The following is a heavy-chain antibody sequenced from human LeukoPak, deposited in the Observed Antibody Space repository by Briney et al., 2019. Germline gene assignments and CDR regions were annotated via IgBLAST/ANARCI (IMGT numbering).Heavy chain of an antibody. D-gene: IGHD3-22*01. CDR2: ISGSGGST. J-gene: IGHJ6*02. Sequence: HPGGSLRLSCAASGFTFSSYAMSWVRQAPGKGLEWVSAISGSGGSTYYADSVKGRFTISRDNSKNTLYLQMNSLRAEDTAVYYCANGCYDYEIPLCGMDVWGQGTTVTVSS. CDR3: ANGCYDYEIPLCGMDV. CDR1: GFTFSSYA. V-gene: IGHV3-23*01.